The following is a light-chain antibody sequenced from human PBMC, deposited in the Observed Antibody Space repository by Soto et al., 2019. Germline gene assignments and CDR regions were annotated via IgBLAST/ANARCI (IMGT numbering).Light chain of an antibody. CDR2: GAS. J-gene: IGKJ2*01. V-gene: IGKV3-15*01. CDR3: QQYNNWPPDT. Sequence: EMVMTQSPATLSVSPGERATLSCRASQSVSSNLAWYQQKPGQAPRLLIYGASTRATGIPGRFSGSGSGTEFTLTISSLQSEDFAVYFCQQYNNWPPDTFGQGTKLEIK. CDR1: QSVSSN.